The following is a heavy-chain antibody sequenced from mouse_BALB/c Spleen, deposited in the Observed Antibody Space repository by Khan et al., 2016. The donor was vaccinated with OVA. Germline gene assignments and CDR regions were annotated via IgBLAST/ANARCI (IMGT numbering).Heavy chain of an antibody. CDR2: IHYSGST. Sequence: VQLKQSGPDLVKPSQSLSLTCTVTGYSITSGYSWHWIRQFPGNKLEWMGYIHYSGSTNYNPSLKSRISLTRDTSKNQFFLQWNSVTTEDTATYDCASSGTTVVAYWYFDVWGAGTTVTVSS. V-gene: IGHV3-1*02. CDR3: ASSGTTVVAYWYFDV. J-gene: IGHJ1*01. CDR1: GYSITSGYS. D-gene: IGHD1-1*01.